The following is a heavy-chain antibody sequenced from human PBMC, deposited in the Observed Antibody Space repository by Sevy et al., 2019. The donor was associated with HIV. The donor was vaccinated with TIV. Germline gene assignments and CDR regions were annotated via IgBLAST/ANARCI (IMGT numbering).Heavy chain of an antibody. J-gene: IGHJ4*02. Sequence: SCKVSGRTLTQLSIHWVRQAPGKGLEWVSYISSSGSTIYYADSVKGRFTISRDNAKNSLYLQMNSLRAEDTAVYYCARDLDYWGQGTLVTVSS. CDR2: ISSSGSTI. CDR3: ARDLDY. V-gene: IGHV3-48*03. CDR1: GRTLTQLS.